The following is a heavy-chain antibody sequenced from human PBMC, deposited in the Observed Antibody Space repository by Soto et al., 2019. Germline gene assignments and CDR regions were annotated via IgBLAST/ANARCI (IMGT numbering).Heavy chain of an antibody. CDR1: GFTFSSYA. J-gene: IGHJ4*01. CDR2: ISGSGGST. Sequence: GGSLRLSCAASGFTFSSYAMSWVRQAPGKGLEWVSAISGSGGSTYYADSVKGRFTISRDNSKNTLYLQMNSLRAEDTAVYYCAKEWKEGLLWFGERKTSYYCESWGQGSLVTVSS. V-gene: IGHV3-23*01. CDR3: AKEWKEGLLWFGERKTSYYCES. D-gene: IGHD3-10*01.